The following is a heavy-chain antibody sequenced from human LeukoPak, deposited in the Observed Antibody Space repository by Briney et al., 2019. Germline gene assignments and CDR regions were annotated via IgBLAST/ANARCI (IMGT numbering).Heavy chain of an antibody. CDR1: GFTFSSYE. CDR2: ISSSGSTI. V-gene: IGHV3-48*03. J-gene: IGHJ4*02. Sequence: PGGSLRLSCAASGFTFSSYEMNWVRQAPGKGLEWVSYISSSGSTIYYADSVKGRFTISRDNAKNSLYLQMISLRAEDTAVYYCARGPSVTQVYWGQGTLVTVSS. D-gene: IGHD4-17*01. CDR3: ARGPSVTQVY.